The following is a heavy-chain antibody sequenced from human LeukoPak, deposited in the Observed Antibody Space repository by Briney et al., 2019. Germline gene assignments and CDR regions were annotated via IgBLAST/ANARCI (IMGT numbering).Heavy chain of an antibody. CDR2: INPSGGST. D-gene: IGHD2-2*01. Sequence: AASVTVSFKASGYTFTSYYMHRVRQAPGQGLEWMGIINPSGGSTSYAQKFQGRVTMTRDMSTSTVYMELSSLRSEDTAVYYCARDPEGYCSSTSCPAPYYYYMDVWGKGTTVTVSS. CDR1: GYTFTSYY. CDR3: ARDPEGYCSSTSCPAPYYYYMDV. J-gene: IGHJ6*03. V-gene: IGHV1-46*01.